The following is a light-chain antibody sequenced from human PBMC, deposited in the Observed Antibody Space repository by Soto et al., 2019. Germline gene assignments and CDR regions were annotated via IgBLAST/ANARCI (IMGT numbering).Light chain of an antibody. V-gene: IGKV3-15*01. CDR3: LQRYSWPWT. CDR1: QSVSSY. CDR2: RIF. J-gene: IGKJ1*01. Sequence: EVVMTQSPANLSVSPGERVTLSCRASQSVSSYLAWYQQKPGQAPRLVLLRIFTRAIGVPARFSGSGSETEFTLTISGLQSEDSGVYYCLQRYSWPWTFGQGTMVDIK.